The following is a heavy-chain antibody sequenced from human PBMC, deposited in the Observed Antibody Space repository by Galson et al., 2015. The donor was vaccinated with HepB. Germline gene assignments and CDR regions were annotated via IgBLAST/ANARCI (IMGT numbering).Heavy chain of an antibody. CDR3: AKPRGEGVSWLLVFDY. CDR1: GFTFSSYA. V-gene: IGHV3-23*01. CDR2: ISGSGGST. D-gene: IGHD3-22*01. Sequence: SLRLSCAASGFTFSSYAVSWVRQAPGKGLEWVSAISGSGGSTYYADSVKGRFTISRDNSKNTLYLQMNSLRAEDTAVYYCAKPRGEGVSWLLVFDYWGQGTLVTVSS. J-gene: IGHJ4*02.